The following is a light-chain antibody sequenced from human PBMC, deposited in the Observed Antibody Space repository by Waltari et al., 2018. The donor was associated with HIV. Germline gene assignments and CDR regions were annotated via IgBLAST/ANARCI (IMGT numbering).Light chain of an antibody. V-gene: IGLV1-47*01. Sequence: QSVVTQPPSASGTPGQRVTISCSGSDSNIGSNYVYWYQDLPGTAPKLLIYKNNQRSSGVPDRFSGSKADTSASLAIRGLRSEDEAEYYCASWDDNLNSWVFGGGTKLTVL. CDR1: DSNIGSNY. CDR3: ASWDDNLNSWV. J-gene: IGLJ3*02. CDR2: KNN.